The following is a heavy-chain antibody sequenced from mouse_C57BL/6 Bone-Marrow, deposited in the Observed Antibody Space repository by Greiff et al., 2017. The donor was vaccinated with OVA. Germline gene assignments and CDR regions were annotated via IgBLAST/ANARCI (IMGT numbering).Heavy chain of an antibody. V-gene: IGHV1-69*01. CDR2: IDPSDSYT. CDR3: ALTTGRDY. D-gene: IGHD1-1*01. Sequence: VQLQQSGAELVMPGASVKLSCKASGYTFTSYWMHWVKQRPGQGLEWIGEIDPSDSYTNYNQKFKGKSTLTVDKSSSTAYMQLSSLTSEDSAVYYCALTTGRDYWGKGTTLTVSS. CDR1: GYTFTSYW. J-gene: IGHJ2*01.